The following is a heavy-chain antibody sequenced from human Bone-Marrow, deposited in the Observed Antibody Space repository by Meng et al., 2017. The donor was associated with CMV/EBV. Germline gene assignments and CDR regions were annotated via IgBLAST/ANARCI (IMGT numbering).Heavy chain of an antibody. CDR1: GGTFSSYA. Sequence: SVKVSCKASGGTFSSYAISWVRQAPGQGLEWMGGIIPILGIANYAQKFQGRVTITADKSTSTAYMELSRLRSDDTAVYYCARESLAARPQYYFDYWGQGTLVTASS. D-gene: IGHD6-6*01. CDR3: ARESLAARPQYYFDY. CDR2: IIPILGIA. J-gene: IGHJ4*02. V-gene: IGHV1-69*10.